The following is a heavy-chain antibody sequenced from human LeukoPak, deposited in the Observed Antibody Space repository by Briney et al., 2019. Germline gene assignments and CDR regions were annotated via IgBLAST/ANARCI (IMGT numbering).Heavy chain of an antibody. CDR3: ARVDYRGGGYFMDV. D-gene: IGHD4-11*01. CDR1: EFTFTTYS. CDR2: ISSSATYR. Sequence: GGSLRLSYAASEFTFTTYSMAWVRQAPGKGLEWVSSISSSATYRYYADSVNGRFTISRDDPKNSLYLQMNSLRAEDTAVYYCARVDYRGGGYFMDVWGRGTPVTVSS. V-gene: IGHV3-21*01. J-gene: IGHJ6*03.